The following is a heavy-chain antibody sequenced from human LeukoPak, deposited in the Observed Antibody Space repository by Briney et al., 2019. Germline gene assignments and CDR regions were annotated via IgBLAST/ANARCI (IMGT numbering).Heavy chain of an antibody. D-gene: IGHD5-12*01. CDR3: GRYDSGYAT. V-gene: IGHV4-39*01. J-gene: IGHJ4*02. CDR1: GGSISSSSYY. Sequence: SETLSLTCTVSGGSISSSSYYWGWIRQPPGKGLEWIGSIYYSGSTYYNPSLKSRVTISVDTSKNQFSLKLSSVTAADTAVYYCGRYDSGYATWGQGTLVTVSS. CDR2: IYYSGST.